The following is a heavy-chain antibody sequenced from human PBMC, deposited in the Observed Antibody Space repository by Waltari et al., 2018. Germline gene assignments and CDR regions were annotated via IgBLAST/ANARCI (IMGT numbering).Heavy chain of an antibody. Sequence: QVQLQPWGAGLLKPSETLSLTCAVYGASFSGYYLSWIRQPPGKGLEWIGEINHSGSTNYNPSLKSRVTISVDTSKNQFSLKLSSVTAADTAVYYCAGSTVVTHYYYYMDVWGKGTTVTVSS. CDR1: GASFSGYY. J-gene: IGHJ6*03. CDR3: AGSTVVTHYYYYMDV. V-gene: IGHV4-34*01. D-gene: IGHD4-17*01. CDR2: INHSGST.